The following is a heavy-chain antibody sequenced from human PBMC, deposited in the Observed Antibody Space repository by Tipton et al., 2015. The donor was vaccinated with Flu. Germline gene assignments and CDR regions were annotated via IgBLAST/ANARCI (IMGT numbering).Heavy chain of an antibody. CDR2: IYHGGTT. CDR1: GDSIGSPYF. CDR3: ARHTGDSVRGVIDY. D-gene: IGHD3-10*02. J-gene: IGHJ4*02. V-gene: IGHV4-38-2*01. Sequence: GLVKPSETLSLTCSVSGDSIGSPYFWGWIRQPPGKGLEGIGTIYHGGTTDYNPSLKSRLTISVDTSKNQFSLRLSSVTAADTAVYYCARHTGDSVRGVIDYWGQGTLVTVSS.